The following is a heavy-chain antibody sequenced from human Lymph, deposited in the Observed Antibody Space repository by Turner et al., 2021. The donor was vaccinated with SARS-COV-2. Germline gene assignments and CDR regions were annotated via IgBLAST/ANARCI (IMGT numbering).Heavy chain of an antibody. CDR2: ITFTTSYI. V-gene: IGHV3-21*01. D-gene: IGHD2-21*02. CDR1: GFTFSSYS. J-gene: IGHJ4*02. CDR3: ARSPPDFPYYFDY. Sequence: EAQLVASGGGLVKPGGSLRLPCAASGFTFSSYSMNWVRQAPGKGLVWVTSITFTTSYIYYADTVKSRFTISRDNAKNSLYLQMNSLVSEDTAVYYCARSPPDFPYYFDYWGQGTLVTVSS.